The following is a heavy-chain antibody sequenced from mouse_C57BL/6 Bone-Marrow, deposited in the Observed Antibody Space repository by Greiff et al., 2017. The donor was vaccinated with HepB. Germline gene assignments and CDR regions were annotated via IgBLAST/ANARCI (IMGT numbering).Heavy chain of an antibody. V-gene: IGHV14-1*01. CDR3: TIYGSSPYYFDY. CDR2: IDPEDGDT. CDR1: GFNFKDYY. J-gene: IGHJ2*01. D-gene: IGHD1-1*01. Sequence: VKLQQSGAELVRPGASVKLSCTASGFNFKDYYMHWVKQRPEQGLEWIGMIDPEDGDTEYAPKFQGKATMTADKSSNTAYLQLSSLTSEDTAVYYCTIYGSSPYYFDYWGQGTTLTVSS.